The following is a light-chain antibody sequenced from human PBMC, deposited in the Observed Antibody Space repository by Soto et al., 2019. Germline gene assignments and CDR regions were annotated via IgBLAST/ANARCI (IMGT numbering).Light chain of an antibody. Sequence: TVLSQPLLFRSLSPGARATLSSRASQSVSSNLAWYQQEPGQAPRLLIYGASTRATGIPARFSGSGSGTEFTLTISSLQSEDFAVYYCQQYNNWPRGTFGQGTKVDI. V-gene: IGKV3-15*01. CDR1: QSVSSN. J-gene: IGKJ1*01. CDR2: GAS. CDR3: QQYNNWPRGT.